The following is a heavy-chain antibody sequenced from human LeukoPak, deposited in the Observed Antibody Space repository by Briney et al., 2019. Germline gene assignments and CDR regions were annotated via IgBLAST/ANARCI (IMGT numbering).Heavy chain of an antibody. D-gene: IGHD3-10*01. V-gene: IGHV4-31*03. Sequence: SQTLSLTCTVSGGSISSGGYYWSWIRQHPGKGLEWIGYIYYSGSTYYNPSLKSRVTISVDTSKNQFSLKLSSVTAGDTAVYYCARGRALLWFGEIRFWGQGTLVTVSS. CDR2: IYYSGST. CDR1: GGSISSGGYY. CDR3: ARGRALLWFGEIRF. J-gene: IGHJ4*02.